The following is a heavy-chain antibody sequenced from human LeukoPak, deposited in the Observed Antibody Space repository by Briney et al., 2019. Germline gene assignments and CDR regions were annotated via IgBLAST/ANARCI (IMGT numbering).Heavy chain of an antibody. CDR1: GGTFSNYA. D-gene: IGHD4-17*01. CDR3: ARRADGDYKPYYYYYMDV. CDR2: IIPIFRTA. Sequence: GASVKVSCKSSGGTFSNYAISWVRQAPGQGLEWMGGIIPIFRTANYAQKFQGRVTITADISTSTAYMELSSLRSDDTAVCYCARRADGDYKPYYYYYMDVWGKGTTVTVSS. J-gene: IGHJ6*03. V-gene: IGHV1-69*06.